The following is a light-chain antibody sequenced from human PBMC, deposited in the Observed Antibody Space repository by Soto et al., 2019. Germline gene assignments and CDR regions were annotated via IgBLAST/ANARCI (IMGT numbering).Light chain of an antibody. Sequence: DIQLTQSPSVLSASVGDRVTITCRASQDINTYLAWYQQKPGKAPKLLIFAASTLKNGVPSRFSGSGSGTEFTITIPSLQAEDFATYYCQQRKSYPITFGQGTRLEIK. CDR3: QQRKSYPIT. CDR1: QDINTY. J-gene: IGKJ5*01. V-gene: IGKV1-9*01. CDR2: AAS.